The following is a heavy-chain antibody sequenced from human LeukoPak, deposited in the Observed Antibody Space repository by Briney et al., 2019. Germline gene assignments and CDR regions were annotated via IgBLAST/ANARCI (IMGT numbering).Heavy chain of an antibody. CDR1: GGTFSSYA. D-gene: IGHD1-26*01. CDR3: AREDGIVGATVWFDP. V-gene: IGHV1-69*05. J-gene: IGHJ5*02. CDR2: IIPIFGTA. Sequence: ASVKVSCKASGGTFSSYAISWVRQAPEQGLEWMGGIIPIFGTANYAQKFQGRVTITTDESTSTAYMELSSLRSEDTAVYYCAREDGIVGATVWFDPWGQGTLVTVSS.